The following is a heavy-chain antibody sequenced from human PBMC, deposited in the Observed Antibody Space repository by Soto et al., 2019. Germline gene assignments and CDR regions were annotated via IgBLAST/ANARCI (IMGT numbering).Heavy chain of an antibody. J-gene: IGHJ4*02. D-gene: IGHD6-13*01. CDR3: ARIQGSSWTFDY. CDR2: IDWDDDK. Sequence: GPTVVNHTQTLTLTCTFSGFSLSTSGMCVSWIRQPPGKALEWLALIDWDDDKYYSTSLKTRLTISKDTSKNQVVLTMTNMDPVDTATYYCARIQGSSWTFDYWGQGTLVTVSS. CDR1: GFSLSTSGMC. V-gene: IGHV2-70*01.